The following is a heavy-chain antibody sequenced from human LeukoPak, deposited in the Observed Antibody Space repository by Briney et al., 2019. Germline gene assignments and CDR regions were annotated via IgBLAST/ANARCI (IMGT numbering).Heavy chain of an antibody. CDR1: GFTFSSYA. CDR3: AIMHGYYDGSGFWVQ. J-gene: IGHJ4*02. Sequence: GGSLRLSCAASGFTFSSYAMSWVRQAPGKGLEWVSFISPSGDRTSNADSVEGRFTISRNNTRNTLYLQMKSLRDEDTGVYYCAIMHGYYDGSGFWVQWGQGTLVTVS. V-gene: IGHV3-23*01. D-gene: IGHD3-22*01. CDR2: ISPSGDRT.